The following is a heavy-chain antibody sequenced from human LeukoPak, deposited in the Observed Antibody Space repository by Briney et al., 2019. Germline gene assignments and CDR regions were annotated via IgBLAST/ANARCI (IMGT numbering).Heavy chain of an antibody. CDR3: ARGKYSFDY. Sequence: PGGSLRLSCAASGFTFSDSYMSWIRQAPGKGLEYISYISSSGSTIYYADSVRGRFTLSRDNAKNSLSLEMNSLRAEDTAVYYCARGKYSFDYWGQGTLVTVSS. J-gene: IGHJ4*02. CDR2: ISSSGSTI. V-gene: IGHV3-11*01. CDR1: GFTFSDSY.